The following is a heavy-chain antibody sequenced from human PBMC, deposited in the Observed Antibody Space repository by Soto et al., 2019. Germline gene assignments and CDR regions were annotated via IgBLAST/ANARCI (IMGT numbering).Heavy chain of an antibody. Sequence: PGETLHIFCQGSGSSFPIYCIGGVRLLPWTGLYRMGIIYPGDSDTRYSPSFQGQVTISADKSISTAYLQWSSLKASDTAMYYCARHGVDYDSSGTDYYYYGMDGWGQGTTVTVSS. J-gene: IGHJ6*02. CDR2: IYPGDSDT. D-gene: IGHD3-22*01. CDR3: ARHGVDYDSSGTDYYYYGMDG. CDR1: GSSFPIYC. V-gene: IGHV5-51*01.